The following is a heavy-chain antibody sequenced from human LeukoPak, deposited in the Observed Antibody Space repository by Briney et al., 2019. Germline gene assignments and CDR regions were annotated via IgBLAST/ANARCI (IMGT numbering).Heavy chain of an antibody. CDR1: EFTVSSNY. CDR3: ASRQQLDYWYFDL. J-gene: IGHJ2*01. CDR2: IYSGGTT. D-gene: IGHD6-6*01. Sequence: PGGSLRLSCAASEFTVSSNYMTWVRQAPGKGLEWVSAIYSGGTTYYADSVKGRFTISRNNSKNTLYLQMNSLRAEDTAVYHCASRQQLDYWYFDLWGRGTLVTVSS. V-gene: IGHV3-66*01.